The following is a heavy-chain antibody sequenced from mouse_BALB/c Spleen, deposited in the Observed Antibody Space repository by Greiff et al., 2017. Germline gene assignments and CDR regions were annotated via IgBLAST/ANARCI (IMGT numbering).Heavy chain of an antibody. Sequence: QVQLQQSGAELAKPGASVKMSCKASGYTFTSYWMHWVKQRPGQGLEWIGYINPSTGYTEYNQKFKDKATLTADKSSSTAYMQLSSLTSEDSAVYYCARVATAHWYFDVWGAGTTVTVSS. CDR2: INPSTGYT. CDR1: GYTFTSYW. J-gene: IGHJ1*01. V-gene: IGHV1-7*01. D-gene: IGHD1-2*01. CDR3: ARVATAHWYFDV.